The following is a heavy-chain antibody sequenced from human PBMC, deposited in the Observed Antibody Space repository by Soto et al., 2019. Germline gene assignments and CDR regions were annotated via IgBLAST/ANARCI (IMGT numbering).Heavy chain of an antibody. D-gene: IGHD6-19*01. Sequence: VGSLRLSCAASGFTVTANVMSWVRQAPGKGLEWVSAVYSGDRAYYADSVKGRFAISRDSSKNTVYLQMDSLRAEDTAVYYCARDLGESSGWPIFDSWGQGTLVTVSS. J-gene: IGHJ4*02. CDR2: VYSGDRA. CDR3: ARDLGESSGWPIFDS. V-gene: IGHV3-53*01. CDR1: GFTVTANV.